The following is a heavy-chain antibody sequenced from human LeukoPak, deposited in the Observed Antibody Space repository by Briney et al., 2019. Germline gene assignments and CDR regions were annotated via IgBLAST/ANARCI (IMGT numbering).Heavy chain of an antibody. D-gene: IGHD6-19*01. CDR1: GGSISSGGYS. CDR2: IYHSGST. J-gene: IGHJ5*02. Sequence: SETLSLTCAVSGGSISSGGYSWSWIRQPPGKGLEWIGYIYHSGSTYYNPSLKSRVTISVDTSKNQFSLKLSSVTAADTAVYYCARGHSSGWYYYWFDPWGQGTLVTVSS. CDR3: ARGHSSGWYYYWFDP. V-gene: IGHV4-30-2*01.